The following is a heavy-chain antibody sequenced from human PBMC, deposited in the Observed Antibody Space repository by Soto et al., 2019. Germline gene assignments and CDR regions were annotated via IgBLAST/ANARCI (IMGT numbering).Heavy chain of an antibody. Sequence: QVQLQESGPGLVKPSETLSLTCTVSGGSISSYYWSWIRQPPGKGLEWIGYIYYSGRTNYNPSLRSRVTISVDTSKNLLSLKLSSVPAADTAVYYCARRYGYYFDYWGQGTLVTVSS. CDR3: ARRYGYYFDY. V-gene: IGHV4-59*08. D-gene: IGHD4-17*01. CDR1: GGSISSYY. CDR2: IYYSGRT. J-gene: IGHJ4*02.